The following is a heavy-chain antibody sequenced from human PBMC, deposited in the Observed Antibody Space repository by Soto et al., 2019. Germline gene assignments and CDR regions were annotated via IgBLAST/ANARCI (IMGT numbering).Heavy chain of an antibody. J-gene: IGHJ4*02. CDR1: GYFFTSYA. V-gene: IGHV1-3*01. Sequence: QVQLVQSGTEVKKTGASVKVSCRASGYFFTSYAIHWVRQAPGPRLEWLGWINAANGHTKYSQNFQGRVIITRDTSANTVYMEVSSLKSGDTAVYYCARGSIAVAGRNQLDYWGQGTRVTVFS. CDR2: INAANGHT. D-gene: IGHD6-19*01. CDR3: ARGSIAVAGRNQLDY.